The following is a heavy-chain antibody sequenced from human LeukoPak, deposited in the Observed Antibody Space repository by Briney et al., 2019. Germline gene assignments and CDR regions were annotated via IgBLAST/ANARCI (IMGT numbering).Heavy chain of an antibody. CDR2: IYPGDSDT. J-gene: IGHJ4*02. D-gene: IGHD5-18*01. Sequence: GAPLQISCKGSGSRFTSYWIAGGRQLPGKGLEWMGSIYPGDSDTKYSPSFQGQVTISADKSISTAYLQWRGLEASDTAIYYCARLGTAVVARYFDYWGQGTLVTVSS. CDR3: ARLGTAVVARYFDY. CDR1: GSRFTSYW. V-gene: IGHV5-51*01.